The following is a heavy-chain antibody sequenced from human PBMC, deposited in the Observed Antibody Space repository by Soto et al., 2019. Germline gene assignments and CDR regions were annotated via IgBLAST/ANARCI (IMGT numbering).Heavy chain of an antibody. CDR3: ARGGDSSSWKNLYNWFDP. V-gene: IGHV4-59*01. CDR1: GGSISSYY. J-gene: IGHJ5*02. CDR2: IYYSGST. D-gene: IGHD6-13*01. Sequence: SETLSLTCTVSGGSISSYYWNWIRQAPGKGLEWIGYIYYSGSTNYNPSLKSRVTISVDTSKNQFSLKLSSVTAADTAVYYCARGGDSSSWKNLYNWFDPWGQGTLVTVSS.